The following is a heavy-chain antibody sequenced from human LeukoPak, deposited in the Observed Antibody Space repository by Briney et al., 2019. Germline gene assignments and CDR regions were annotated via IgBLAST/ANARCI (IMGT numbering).Heavy chain of an antibody. V-gene: IGHV3-53*01. J-gene: IGHJ4*02. CDR2: VYSDGKI. CDR3: EGWERPFDY. D-gene: IGHD1-26*01. CDR1: GFTVSTNY. Sequence: GGSLRLSCAASGFTVSTNYMSWARQAPGKGLEWVSVVYSDGKICYADAVKGRFTISKDNSRNTLYLQMNSLRAEDAAVYYCEGWERPFDYWGQGTLVTVSS.